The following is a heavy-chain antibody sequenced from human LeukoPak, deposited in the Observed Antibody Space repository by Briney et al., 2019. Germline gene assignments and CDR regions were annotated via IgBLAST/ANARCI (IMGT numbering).Heavy chain of an antibody. J-gene: IGHJ6*02. Sequence: PGGSLRLSCAASGFTFSSYAMHWVRQAPGKGLEWVAVISYDGGNKYYADSVKGRFTISRDNSKNTLYLQMNSLRAEDTAVYYCARALWLPPNDYYYYYGMDVWGQGTTVTVSS. V-gene: IGHV3-30-3*01. CDR1: GFTFSSYA. CDR3: ARALWLPPNDYYYYYGMDV. D-gene: IGHD5-18*01. CDR2: ISYDGGNK.